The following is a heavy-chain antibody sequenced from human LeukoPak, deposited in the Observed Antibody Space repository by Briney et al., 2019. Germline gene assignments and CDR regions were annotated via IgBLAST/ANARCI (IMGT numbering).Heavy chain of an antibody. D-gene: IGHD1-1*01. CDR1: GFTFTSHV. J-gene: IGHJ4*02. Sequence: GGSLRLSCSASGFTFTSHVMHWVRQAPGKGLQYVSGISMNVQTTYYADSVKGRFTISRGSSKNTIYLQMNSLTAEDTAVYYCVREGLERRTNFDYWGQGTLVSVSS. CDR3: VREGLERRTNFDY. CDR2: ISMNVQTT. V-gene: IGHV3-64D*06.